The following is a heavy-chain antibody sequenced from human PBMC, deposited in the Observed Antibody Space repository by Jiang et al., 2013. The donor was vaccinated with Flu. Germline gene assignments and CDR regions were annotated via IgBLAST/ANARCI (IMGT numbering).Heavy chain of an antibody. Sequence: VQLVESGGGLVQPGGSLRLSCAASGFTFSSYAMSWVRQAPGKGLEWVSAISGSGGSTYYADSVKGRFTISRDNSKNTLYLQMNSLRAEDTAVYYCAKESIDLGRGYYYYGMDVWGQGTTVTVSS. CDR2: ISGSGGST. D-gene: IGHD1-1*01. J-gene: IGHJ6*02. CDR3: AKESIDLGRGYYYYGMDV. CDR1: GFTFSSYA. V-gene: IGHV3-23*04.